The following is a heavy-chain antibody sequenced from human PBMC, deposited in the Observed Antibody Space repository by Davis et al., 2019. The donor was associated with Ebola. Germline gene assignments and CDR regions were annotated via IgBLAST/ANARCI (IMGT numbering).Heavy chain of an antibody. CDR1: GYSFTSYW. V-gene: IGHV5-51*01. Sequence: GASLKISCKGSGYSFTSYWIGWVRQMPGKGLEWMGIIYPGDSDTRYSPSFQGQVTISADKSISTAYLQWSSLKASDTAMYYCARTPSSGVRGGGINWFDPWGQGTLVTVSS. D-gene: IGHD6-19*01. CDR2: IYPGDSDT. J-gene: IGHJ5*02. CDR3: ARTPSSGVRGGGINWFDP.